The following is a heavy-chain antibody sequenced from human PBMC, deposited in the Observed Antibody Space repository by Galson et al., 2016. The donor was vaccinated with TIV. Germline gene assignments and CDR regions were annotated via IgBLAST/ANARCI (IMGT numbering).Heavy chain of an antibody. J-gene: IGHJ4*02. CDR2: ISSTSGGI. V-gene: IGHV3-9*01. CDR1: GFTFDDYA. CDR3: SRDLTTGNPGYDY. Sequence: SLRLSCAASGFTFDDYAMYWVRQAPGKGLEWVSGISSTSGGISYVDSVKGRFTISRDNAKNSLYLRMSSLRAEDTAMYYCSRDLTTGNPGYDYWGQGTLVTVSS. D-gene: IGHD1-1*01.